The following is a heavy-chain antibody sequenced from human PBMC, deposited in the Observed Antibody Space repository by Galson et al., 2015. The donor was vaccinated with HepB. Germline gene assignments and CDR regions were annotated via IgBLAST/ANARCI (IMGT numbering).Heavy chain of an antibody. CDR2: IGTRGGT. V-gene: IGHV3-23*01. Sequence: SLRLSCAASGFTFSSYAMGWVRQAPGKGLELVSSIGTRGGTDYADFVKGCFTISRDNSKNTLYLQMDSLRAEDTAIFYCAKGDSSAWPYCFDSWGQGTLVTVSS. CDR1: GFTFSSYA. J-gene: IGHJ4*02. D-gene: IGHD6-19*01. CDR3: AKGDSSAWPYCFDS.